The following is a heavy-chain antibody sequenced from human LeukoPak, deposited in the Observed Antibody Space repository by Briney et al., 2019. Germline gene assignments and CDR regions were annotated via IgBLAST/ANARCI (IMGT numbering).Heavy chain of an antibody. CDR3: VTDLVIKGYFDY. V-gene: IGHV3-15*01. Sequence: GGSLRLSCAPSGFTFSNVWMSWVRQVPRKGLEWVGRIRRKTDGETTDHAAPVKGRFTISRDDSKNTLYLQMNSLKTEDTAVYYCVTDLVIKGYFDYWGQGALVTVSS. D-gene: IGHD2-21*01. J-gene: IGHJ4*02. CDR2: IRRKTDGETT. CDR1: GFTFSNVW.